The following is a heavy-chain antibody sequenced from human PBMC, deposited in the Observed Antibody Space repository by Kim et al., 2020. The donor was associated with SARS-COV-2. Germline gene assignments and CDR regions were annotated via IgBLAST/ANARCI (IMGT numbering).Heavy chain of an antibody. CDR3: VKLFSSSWYKGFDP. V-gene: IGHV3-23*01. J-gene: IGHJ5*02. CDR2: ISDSGGGT. Sequence: GGSLRLSCAASGFTFRSYAMSWVRQAPGKGLEWVSVISDSGGGTYFADSVKGRFTIARDNSKNTLYLQMNSLRAEATAVYYCVKLFSSSWYKGFDPWGQGTLVTVSS. D-gene: IGHD6-13*01. CDR1: GFTFRSYA.